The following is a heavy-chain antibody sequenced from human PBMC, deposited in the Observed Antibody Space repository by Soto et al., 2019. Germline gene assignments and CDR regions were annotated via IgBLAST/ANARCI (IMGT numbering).Heavy chain of an antibody. CDR1: GFTFSSYW. J-gene: IGHJ4*02. D-gene: IGHD2-21*02. CDR3: ARAWSGGGDSFDY. V-gene: IGHV3-74*01. Sequence: EVQLVESGGGLVRPGGSLRLSCAASGFTFSSYWMHWVRQAPGKGLVWVSRINGFGSSTTYADSVKGRFTISRDNAKNTLYLQMNSLRAEDTAVYYCARAWSGGGDSFDYWGLGTLVTVSS. CDR2: INGFGSST.